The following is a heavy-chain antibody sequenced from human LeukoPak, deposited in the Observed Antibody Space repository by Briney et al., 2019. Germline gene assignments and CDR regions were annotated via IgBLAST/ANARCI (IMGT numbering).Heavy chain of an antibody. CDR1: GFTFSTHA. Sequence: PGGSLRLSCAASGFTFSTHAMSWVRQAPGKGLEWVSSISGSGGSTYYVDSVKGRFTVSRDNSKNTLYLQMNSLRAEDTAVYFCAKATPHSGSLNAFDIWGQGTMVTVSS. D-gene: IGHD1-26*01. CDR3: AKATPHSGSLNAFDI. J-gene: IGHJ3*02. V-gene: IGHV3-23*01. CDR2: ISGSGGST.